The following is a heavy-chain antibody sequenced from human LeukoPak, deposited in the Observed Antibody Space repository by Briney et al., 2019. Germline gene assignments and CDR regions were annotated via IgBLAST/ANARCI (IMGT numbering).Heavy chain of an antibody. J-gene: IGHJ3*02. CDR2: IRYDGSNK. D-gene: IGHD1-7*01. Sequence: PGGSLRLSCAASGFTFSSYGMHWVRQAPGKWLEWVAFIRYDGSNKYYTDSVKGRFTISRDNSKNTLYLQMNSLRAEDTAVYYCARHNWNYYAFDIWGQGTMVTVSS. CDR3: ARHNWNYYAFDI. CDR1: GFTFSSYG. V-gene: IGHV3-30*02.